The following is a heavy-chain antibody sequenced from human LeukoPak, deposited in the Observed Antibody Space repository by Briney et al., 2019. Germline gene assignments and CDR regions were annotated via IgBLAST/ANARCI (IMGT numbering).Heavy chain of an antibody. D-gene: IGHD2-21*02. CDR1: GGSFSGCY. CDR3: ARGGDCGGDCYGDPFDY. Sequence: SETLSLTCAVYGGSFSGCYWSWIRQPPGKGLEWIGEINHSGSTNYNPSLKSRVTISVDTSKNQFSLKLSSVTAADTAVYYCARGGDCGGDCYGDPFDYWGQGTLVTVSS. V-gene: IGHV4-34*01. CDR2: INHSGST. J-gene: IGHJ4*02.